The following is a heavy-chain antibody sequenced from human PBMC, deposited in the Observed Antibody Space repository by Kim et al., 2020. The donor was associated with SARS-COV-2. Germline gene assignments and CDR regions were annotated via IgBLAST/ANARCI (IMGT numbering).Heavy chain of an antibody. V-gene: IGHV1-18*01. D-gene: IGHD1-1*01. CDR2: ISAYNGNT. J-gene: IGHJ2*01. CDR3: ARERGGGNWNDLYWYFDL. Sequence: ASVKVSCKASGYTFTSYGISWVRQAPGQGLEWMGWISAYNGNTNYAQKLQGRVTMTTYTSTSTAYMELRSLRSDDTAVYYCARERGGGNWNDLYWYFDLWGRGTLVTVSS. CDR1: GYTFTSYG.